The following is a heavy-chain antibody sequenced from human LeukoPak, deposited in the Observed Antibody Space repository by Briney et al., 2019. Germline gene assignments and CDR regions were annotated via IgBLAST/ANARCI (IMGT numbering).Heavy chain of an antibody. D-gene: IGHD3-9*01. CDR3: AKWGDYDVLTGYYVSDY. CDR1: GFTFSSYA. V-gene: IGHV3-30*04. J-gene: IGHJ4*02. Sequence: GGSLRLSCAASGFTFSSYAMHWVRQAPGKGLEWVAVISYDGSNKHYADSVKGRFTISRDNSKNTLYLQMNSLRAEDTAVYYCAKWGDYDVLTGYYVSDYWGQGTLVTVSS. CDR2: ISYDGSNK.